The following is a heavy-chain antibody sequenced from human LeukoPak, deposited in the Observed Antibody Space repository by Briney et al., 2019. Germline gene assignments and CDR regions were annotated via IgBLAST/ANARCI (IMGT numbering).Heavy chain of an antibody. CDR2: IYYSGST. D-gene: IGHD3-22*01. CDR1: GGSISGSSYY. J-gene: IGHJ2*01. Sequence: PSETLSLTCTVSGGSISGSSYYWGRIRQPPGKGLEWIGSIYYSGSTYYNPSLKSRVTISVDTSKNQFSLKLTSVTAADTAVYYCARGVTMIVVVIHDWYFDLWGRGTLVTVSS. V-gene: IGHV4-39*01. CDR3: ARGVTMIVVVIHDWYFDL.